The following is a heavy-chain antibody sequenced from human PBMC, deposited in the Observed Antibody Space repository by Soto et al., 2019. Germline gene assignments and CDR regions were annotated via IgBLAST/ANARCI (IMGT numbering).Heavy chain of an antibody. CDR1: GVTVDDYA. CDR3: AKDMKWGGMTTIHYFDS. V-gene: IGHV3-9*01. Sequence: GGSLRLSCAASGVTVDDYAMHLVRQAPGKGLEWVSGISWNSETIDYADSVKGRFTISRDNAKSSLFLQMNSLRPDDTALYYCAKDMKWGGMTTIHYFDSWGQGTLVTVSS. J-gene: IGHJ4*02. CDR2: ISWNSETI. D-gene: IGHD4-17*01.